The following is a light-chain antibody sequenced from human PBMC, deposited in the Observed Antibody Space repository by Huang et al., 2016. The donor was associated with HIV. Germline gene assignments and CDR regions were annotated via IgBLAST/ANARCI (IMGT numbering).Light chain of an antibody. Sequence: STRAHGPWERAPLARRARPRCCSHLARIQHKTGKAPRFIIGGASTRATGVPARFRGRGAGTEFTLTLSSLQSYDLVVYYCQQYQDWPRTFGQGTKVEIK. CDR3: QQYQDWPRT. CDR1: PRCCSH. CDR2: GAS. V-gene: IGKV3-15*01. J-gene: IGKJ1*01.